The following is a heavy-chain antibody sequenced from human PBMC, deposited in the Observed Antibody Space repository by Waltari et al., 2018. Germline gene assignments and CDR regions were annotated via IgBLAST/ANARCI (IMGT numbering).Heavy chain of an antibody. CDR1: GDSIISTYYY. V-gene: IGHV4-39*07. J-gene: IGHJ2*01. CDR3: ARVTSEFRSPYFYFDL. CDR2: IYYSGDT. Sequence: HLQLQESGPGLVKPSETLSLTCSVSGDSIISTYYYCGWIRQPPGKGLEWIGSIYYSGDTFYSPSLSSRVTISVDTSKNQFSLKLTSVTAADTALYYCARVTSEFRSPYFYFDLWGRGTLVTVSA.